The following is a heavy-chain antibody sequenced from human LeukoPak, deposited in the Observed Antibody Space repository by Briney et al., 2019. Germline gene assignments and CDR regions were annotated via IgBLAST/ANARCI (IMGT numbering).Heavy chain of an antibody. D-gene: IGHD2-15*01. CDR2: ISAYNGNT. CDR1: GYTFTSYG. CDR3: ARQGLVVVAATRYYYYGMDV. J-gene: IGHJ6*02. Sequence: ASVKVSCKASGYTFTSYGISWVRQAPGQGLEWMGWISAYNGNTNYAQKLQSRVTMTTDTSTSTAYMELRSLRSDDTAVYYCARQGLVVVAATRYYYYGMDVWGQGTTVTVSS. V-gene: IGHV1-18*01.